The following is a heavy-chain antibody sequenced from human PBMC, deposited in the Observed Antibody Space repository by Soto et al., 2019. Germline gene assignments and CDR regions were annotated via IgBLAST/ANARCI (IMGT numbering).Heavy chain of an antibody. J-gene: IGHJ4*02. V-gene: IGHV4-28*01. CDR2: IYYSGTT. CDR3: ARRYGGNFDF. D-gene: IGHD1-26*01. Sequence: SETLSLTCAVSGYSISSSNWWGWIRQPPGKGLEWIGYIYYSGTTYYNPSLKSRVTMSVDTSKNQFSLKLSSVTAADTAVYYCARRYGGNFDFWGQGTLVTVSS. CDR1: GYSISSSNW.